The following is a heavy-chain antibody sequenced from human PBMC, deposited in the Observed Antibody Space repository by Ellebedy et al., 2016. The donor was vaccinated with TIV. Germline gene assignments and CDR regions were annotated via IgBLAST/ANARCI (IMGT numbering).Heavy chain of an antibody. CDR2: LGPAGDT. CDR1: GFTLSTHD. CDR3: VRAPRGQYYFDY. J-gene: IGHJ4*02. D-gene: IGHD5-12*01. Sequence: GESLKISXAASGFTLSTHDMHWVRQVAGKGLEWVSVLGPAGDTFYSGSVKGRFTISRDNSKNTLYLEMNSLRAEDTAVYYCVRAPRGQYYFDYWGQGTLVTVSS. V-gene: IGHV3-13*04.